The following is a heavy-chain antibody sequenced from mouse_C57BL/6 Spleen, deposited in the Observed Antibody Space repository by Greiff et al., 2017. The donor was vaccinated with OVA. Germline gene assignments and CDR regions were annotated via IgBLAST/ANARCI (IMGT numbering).Heavy chain of an antibody. J-gene: IGHJ2*01. D-gene: IGHD2-5*01. CDR3: ARDYYSNYVDY. CDR1: GFTFSDYG. CDR2: ISSGSSTI. Sequence: EVKLVASGGGLVKPGGSLKLSCAASGFTFSDYGMHWVRQAPEKGLEWVAYISSGSSTIYYADTVKGRFTISRDNAKNTLFLQMTSLRSEDTAMYYCARDYYSNYVDYWGQGTTLTVSS. V-gene: IGHV5-17*01.